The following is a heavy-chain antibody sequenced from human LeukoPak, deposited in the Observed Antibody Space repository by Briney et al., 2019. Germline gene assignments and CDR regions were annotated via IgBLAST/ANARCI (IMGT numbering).Heavy chain of an antibody. CDR2: IIPILDVT. D-gene: IGHD3-22*01. V-gene: IGHV1-69*04. J-gene: IGHJ4*02. CDR3: ALYYYDSSGYGY. Sequence: SVKVSCKASGGTFTNYAINWVRQAPGQGLEWMGRIIPILDVTNYAQKFQGRVTITADESTSTAYMELSSLRSEDTAVYYCALYYYDSSGYGYWGQGTLVTVSS. CDR1: GGTFTNYA.